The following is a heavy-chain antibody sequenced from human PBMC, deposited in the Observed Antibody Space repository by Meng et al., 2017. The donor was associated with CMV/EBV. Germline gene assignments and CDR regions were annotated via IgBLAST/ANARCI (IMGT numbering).Heavy chain of an antibody. Sequence: ASGGTFSSYAISWVRQAPGQGLEWMGGIIPIFGTANDAQKFQGRVTIITDESTSTAYMELSSLRSEDTAVYYCATPSAGYSSSWYDYWGQGTLVTVSS. D-gene: IGHD6-13*01. V-gene: IGHV1-69*05. CDR2: IIPIFGTA. J-gene: IGHJ4*02. CDR3: ATPSAGYSSSWYDY. CDR1: GGTFSSYA.